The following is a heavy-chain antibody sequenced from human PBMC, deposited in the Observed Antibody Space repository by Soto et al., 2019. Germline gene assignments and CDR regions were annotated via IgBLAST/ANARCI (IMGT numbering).Heavy chain of an antibody. J-gene: IGHJ4*02. CDR3: VRSGDNYPLLDN. V-gene: IGHV3-11*06. D-gene: IGHD1-1*01. CDR1: GFTFSDHY. Sequence: GGSLRLSWAASGFTFSDHYMSWIRQAPGKGLEWIGYSSNSGSFTRYADSVKGRFSISRDNAKNSLYLQINSLRGDDTAIYYCVRSGDNYPLLDNWGQGTPVTVSS. CDR2: SSNSGSFT.